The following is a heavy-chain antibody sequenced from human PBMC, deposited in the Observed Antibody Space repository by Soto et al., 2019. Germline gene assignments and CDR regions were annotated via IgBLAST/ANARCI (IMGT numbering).Heavy chain of an antibody. Sequence: QVQLQESGPGLVKPSQTLSLTCTVSGGSISSGGYYWSWIRQHPGKGLEWIGYIYYSGSTYYYPSLKSRVTISVDTSKNQFSLKLSSVTAADTAVYYCARGFSASMAFDYWGQGTLVTVSS. V-gene: IGHV4-31*03. CDR2: IYYSGST. J-gene: IGHJ4*02. CDR1: GGSISSGGYY. D-gene: IGHD2-2*01. CDR3: ARGFSASMAFDY.